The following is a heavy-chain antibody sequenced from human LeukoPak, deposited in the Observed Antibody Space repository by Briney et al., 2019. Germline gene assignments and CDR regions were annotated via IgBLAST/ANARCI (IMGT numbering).Heavy chain of an antibody. CDR1: GGSFSRSSYY. CDR2: MYYSGST. J-gene: IGHJ4*02. Sequence: PSETLSLTCTVSGGSFSRSSYYWGWIRQSPGKGLEWIGSMYYSGSTYYNQSLKSRVTVSVDTSKNQFSLKLTSVTAADTAVYYCARQYYDSSGYYPWYFDQWGQGTLVTVSS. CDR3: ARQYYDSSGYYPWYFDQ. D-gene: IGHD3-22*01. V-gene: IGHV4-39*01.